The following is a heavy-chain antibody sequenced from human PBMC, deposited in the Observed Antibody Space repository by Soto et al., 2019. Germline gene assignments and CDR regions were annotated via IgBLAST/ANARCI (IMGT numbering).Heavy chain of an antibody. V-gene: IGHV1-3*01. J-gene: IGHJ5*02. D-gene: IGHD6-19*01. CDR3: ARDRGSGWYRVKFNWFDP. CDR2: INAGNGNT. Sequence: ASVKVSCKSSGYTFTCYAMHWVRQASGQRQEWMGWINAGNGNTKYSQKLQGRVTITRDTSASTAYMELSSLRSEDTAVYYCARDRGSGWYRVKFNWFDPWGQGTLVTVSS. CDR1: GYTFTCYA.